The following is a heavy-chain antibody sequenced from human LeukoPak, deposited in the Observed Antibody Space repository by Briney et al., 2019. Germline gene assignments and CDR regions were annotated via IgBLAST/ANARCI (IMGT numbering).Heavy chain of an antibody. V-gene: IGHV4-61*02. CDR1: GGSISSGNYY. J-gene: IGHJ6*03. Sequence: PSETLSLTCTVSGGSISSGNYYWSWIRQPAGKGLEWIGRIYTSGGTNCNPSLESRVTILIDTPKNQFSLRLSSVTAADTAVYYCARYGSGRYYYYYYMDVWGQGTTVTISS. CDR3: ARYGSGRYYYYYYMDV. CDR2: IYTSGGT. D-gene: IGHD3-10*01.